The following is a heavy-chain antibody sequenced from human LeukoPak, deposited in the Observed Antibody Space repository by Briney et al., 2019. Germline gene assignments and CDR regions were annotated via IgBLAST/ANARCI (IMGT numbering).Heavy chain of an antibody. J-gene: IGHJ5*02. D-gene: IGHD2-21*02. CDR3: ARGENLAYCGGDCLSWFDP. Sequence: PSETLSLTCAVSGGSISSGGYSWSWIRQPPGKGLEWIGYIYHSGSTYYNPSFKSRVTISVDRSKNQFSLKLSSVTAADTAVYYCARGENLAYCGGDCLSWFDPWGQGTLVTVSS. CDR2: IYHSGST. CDR1: GGSISSGGYS. V-gene: IGHV4-30-2*01.